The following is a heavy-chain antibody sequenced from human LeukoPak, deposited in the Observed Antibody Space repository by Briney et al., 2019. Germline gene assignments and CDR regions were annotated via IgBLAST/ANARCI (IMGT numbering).Heavy chain of an antibody. J-gene: IGHJ4*02. CDR3: AKDGAWSCTD. Sequence: GGSLRLSCAASGFTVGNNYMNWVRQGPGKGLEWVAYIAHHGYDKYYVDSVKGRFTISRDNSKRILYLQLNSLRLDDTAVYYCAKDGAWSCTDWGQGALVTVSS. V-gene: IGHV3-30*02. CDR2: IAHHGYDK. CDR1: GFTVGNNY. D-gene: IGHD2-21*02.